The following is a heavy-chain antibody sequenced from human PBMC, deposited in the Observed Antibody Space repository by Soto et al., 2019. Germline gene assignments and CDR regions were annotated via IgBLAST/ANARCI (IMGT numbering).Heavy chain of an antibody. Sequence: EVPLLESGGTLVQPGGSLRLSCAASGFPFSDYAMSWVRQAPGKGLEWVSIIIATDGSAYYADSVKGRFTISRDDAKNTLFLQMNSLRVEDTAVYYCVKGLYVWGVTGDYWGQGTLVTVSS. CDR1: GFPFSDYA. J-gene: IGHJ4*02. V-gene: IGHV3-23*01. D-gene: IGHD3-16*01. CDR3: VKGLYVWGVTGDY. CDR2: IIATDGSA.